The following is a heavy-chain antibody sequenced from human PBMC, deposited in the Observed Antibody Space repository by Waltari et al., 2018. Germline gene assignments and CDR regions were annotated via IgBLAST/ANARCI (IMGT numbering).Heavy chain of an antibody. Sequence: QVQLQESGPGLVKPSETLSLTCNVSGGAMRSYYWSWIRQAAGKGMEWIGLISTGGTTNYNPYFKARLMRSVDTARNQFSLTLRFVTAADTATYFCARERDFWSGYPDAFDIWGQGIQVTVS. V-gene: IGHV4-4*07. CDR2: ISTGGTT. CDR3: ARERDFWSGYPDAFDI. CDR1: GGAMRSYY. D-gene: IGHD3-3*01. J-gene: IGHJ3*02.